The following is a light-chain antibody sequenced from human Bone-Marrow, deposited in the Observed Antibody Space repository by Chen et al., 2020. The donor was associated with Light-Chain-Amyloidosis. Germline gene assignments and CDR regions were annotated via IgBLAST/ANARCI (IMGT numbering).Light chain of an antibody. CDR1: SGSIPTNY. V-gene: IGLV6-57*01. CDR3: QSYQGSSQGV. CDR2: EDD. Sequence: NFMLTQPHSVSESPGTTVIISCTRSSGSIPTNYVQWYQQRPGSSPTTVIYEDDQRPSGVPDLFSGSIDRSSNSASLTISGLKTEDEADYYCQSYQGSSQGVFGGGTKLTVL. J-gene: IGLJ3*02.